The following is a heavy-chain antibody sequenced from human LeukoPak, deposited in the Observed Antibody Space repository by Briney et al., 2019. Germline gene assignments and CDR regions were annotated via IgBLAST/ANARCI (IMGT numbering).Heavy chain of an antibody. CDR1: GYTFTGYY. CDR3: AREGGYSGYVASWFDP. CDR2: INPNSGGT. J-gene: IGHJ5*02. V-gene: IGHV1-2*02. D-gene: IGHD5-12*01. Sequence: ASVKVSCKASGYTFTGYYMHWVRQAPGQGLEWMGWINPNSGGTNYAQKFQGRVTMTRDTSITTAYMELSRLRSDDTAVYYCAREGGYSGYVASWFDPWGQGTLVTVSS.